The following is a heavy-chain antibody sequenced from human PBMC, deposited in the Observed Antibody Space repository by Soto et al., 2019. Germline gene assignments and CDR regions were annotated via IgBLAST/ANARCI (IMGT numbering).Heavy chain of an antibody. CDR2: ISGGGGST. J-gene: IGHJ4*02. D-gene: IGHD6-25*01. CDR3: AKDQQRQLSPFDY. V-gene: IGHV3-23*01. Sequence: GGSLRLSCAASGFTFSSYAMSWGRQAPGEGLGWVSAISGGGGSTYYADSVKGRFTISRDNSKNTLYLQMNSLRAEDTAVYYGAKDQQRQLSPFDYWGQGTPVTVSS. CDR1: GFTFSSYA.